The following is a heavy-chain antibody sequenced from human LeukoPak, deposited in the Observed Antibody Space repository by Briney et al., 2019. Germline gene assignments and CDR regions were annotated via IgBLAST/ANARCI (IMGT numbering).Heavy chain of an antibody. J-gene: IGHJ1*01. CDR1: GFSFADSW. D-gene: IGHD3-10*01. CDR2: INNDGSDT. V-gene: IGHV3-74*01. Sequence: GGSLRLSCAASGFSFADSWMHWVRQAPGKGLVWVSRINNDGSDTRYADSVRGRFTISRDNAKNTLYLQMNSLRAEDTAVCYCARVSGLGMNEYYQHWGQGTLVTVPS. CDR3: ARVSGLGMNEYYQH.